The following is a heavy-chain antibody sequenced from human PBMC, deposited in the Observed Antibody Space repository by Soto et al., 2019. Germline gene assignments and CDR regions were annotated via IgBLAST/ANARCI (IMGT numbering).Heavy chain of an antibody. CDR3: ARDPYYDFWSGYQYYYYGMDV. Sequence: PSETLSLTCTVSCGSISSGGYYWSWIRQHPGKGLEWIGYIYYSGSTYYNPSLKSRVTISVDTSKNQFSLKLSSVTAADTAVYYCARDPYYDFWSGYQYYYYGMDVWGQGTTVTVSS. CDR2: IYYSGST. V-gene: IGHV4-31*03. D-gene: IGHD3-3*01. CDR1: CGSISSGGYY. J-gene: IGHJ6*02.